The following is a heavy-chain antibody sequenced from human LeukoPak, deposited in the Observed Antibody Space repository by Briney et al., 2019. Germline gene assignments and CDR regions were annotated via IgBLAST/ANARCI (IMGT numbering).Heavy chain of an antibody. Sequence: SETLSLTCTVSGGSISSYYWSWIRQPPGKGLEWIGYIYYSGSTSYNPSLKSRVTTSVDTSKNQSSLKLSSVTAADTAVYYCARPLTGTTLIFDYWGQGTLVTVSS. CDR1: GGSISSYY. J-gene: IGHJ4*02. CDR3: ARPLTGTTLIFDY. V-gene: IGHV4-59*01. D-gene: IGHD1-7*01. CDR2: IYYSGST.